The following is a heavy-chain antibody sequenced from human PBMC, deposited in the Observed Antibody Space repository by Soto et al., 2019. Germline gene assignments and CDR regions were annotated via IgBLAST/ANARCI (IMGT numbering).Heavy chain of an antibody. CDR3: ASTGYYYEADY. V-gene: IGHV4-31*03. J-gene: IGHJ4*02. CDR1: GGSISSGGYY. CDR2: IYYSGST. Sequence: QVQLQESGPGLVKPSQTLSLTCTVSGGSISSGGYYWSWIRQHPGKGLEWIGYIYYSGSTYYNPSLKSRVTLAVDTAKNQFSLNLSSVTAAHTAVYYCASTGYYYEADYWGQGTLVTVSS. D-gene: IGHD3-22*01.